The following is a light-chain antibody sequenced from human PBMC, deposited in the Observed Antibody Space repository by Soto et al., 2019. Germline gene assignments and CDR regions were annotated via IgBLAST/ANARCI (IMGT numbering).Light chain of an antibody. CDR3: SSYTSSRTPYV. CDR1: SSDVGGYNY. J-gene: IGLJ1*01. CDR2: DVS. V-gene: IGLV2-14*01. Sequence: QSALTQPASVSGSPGQSITISCTGTSSDVGGYNYVSWYQQHPGKAPKLMIYDVSNRPSGVSNRFSGSKSGNTASLTISGLQAEDEADYYCSSYTSSRTPYVSGPGTKVPVL.